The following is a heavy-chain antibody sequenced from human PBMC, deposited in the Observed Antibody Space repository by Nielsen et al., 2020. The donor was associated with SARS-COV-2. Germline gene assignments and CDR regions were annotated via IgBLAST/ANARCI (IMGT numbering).Heavy chain of an antibody. CDR2: ISWNSGSI. V-gene: IGHV3-9*01. J-gene: IGHJ6*02. CDR3: ARDFRSSRPPYYYGMDV. D-gene: IGHD6-13*01. Sequence: GGSLRLSCAASGFTFDDYAMHWVRQAPGKGLEWVSGISWNSGSIGYADSVKGRFTISRDNAKNSLYLQMNSLRAEDTAVYYCARDFRSSRPPYYYGMDVWGQGTTVTVSS. CDR1: GFTFDDYA.